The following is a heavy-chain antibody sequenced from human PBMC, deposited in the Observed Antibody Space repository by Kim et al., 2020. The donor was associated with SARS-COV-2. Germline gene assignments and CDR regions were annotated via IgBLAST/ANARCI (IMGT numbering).Heavy chain of an antibody. CDR2: IYSDGST. J-gene: IGHJ3*02. CDR3: ARELGINAFDI. Sequence: LSLTCAASGFTVTSNYMSWVRQAPVKGLEWVSLIYSDGSTYYADSVKGRFTISRDNSKNTLYLQMNSLRAEDTAVYYCARELGINAFDIWGQGTMVTVSS. V-gene: IGHV3-66*01. CDR1: GFTVTSNY. D-gene: IGHD7-27*01.